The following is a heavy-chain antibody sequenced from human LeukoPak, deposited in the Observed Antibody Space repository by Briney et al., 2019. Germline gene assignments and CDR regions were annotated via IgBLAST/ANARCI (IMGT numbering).Heavy chain of an antibody. CDR2: IYPGDSDT. CDR1: GYSFTSNW. CDR3: ASRVASTRGNFDC. J-gene: IGHJ4*02. Sequence: GESLKISCKGSGYSFTSNWIGWVRQMPGKGLEWMGFIYPGDSDTTYSPSFQGRVTISADKSIRTAYLEWSSVKASDTAVYYCASRVASTRGNFDCWGQGTLVTVSS. D-gene: IGHD5-24*01. V-gene: IGHV5-51*01.